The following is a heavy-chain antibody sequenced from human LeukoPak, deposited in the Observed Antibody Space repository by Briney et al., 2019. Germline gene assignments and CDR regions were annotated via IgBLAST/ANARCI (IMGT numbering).Heavy chain of an antibody. V-gene: IGHV4-39*01. CDR1: GGSISGSSYY. Sequence: SETLSLTCTVSGGSISGSSYYWGWIRQPPGKGLEWIGSIYYSGSTYYNPSLKSRVTISVDTSKNQFSLKLSSVTAADTAVYYCARCYCGGDCSAVYYGMDVWGQGTTVTVSS. CDR3: ARCYCGGDCSAVYYGMDV. CDR2: IYYSGST. J-gene: IGHJ6*02. D-gene: IGHD2-21*02.